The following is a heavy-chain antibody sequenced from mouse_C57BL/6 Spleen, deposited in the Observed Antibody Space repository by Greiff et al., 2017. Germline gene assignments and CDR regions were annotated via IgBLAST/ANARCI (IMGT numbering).Heavy chain of an antibody. Sequence: EVKLMESEGGLVQPGSSMKLSCTASGFTFSDYYMAWVRQVPEKGLEWVANINYDGSSTYYLDSLHSRFIISRDNAKNILYLQKSSLKSEDTATYYCARGDYDGDAMDYRGQGTSVTGSS. J-gene: IGHJ4*01. CDR2: INYDGSST. D-gene: IGHD2-4*01. V-gene: IGHV5-16*01. CDR1: GFTFSDYY. CDR3: ARGDYDGDAMDY.